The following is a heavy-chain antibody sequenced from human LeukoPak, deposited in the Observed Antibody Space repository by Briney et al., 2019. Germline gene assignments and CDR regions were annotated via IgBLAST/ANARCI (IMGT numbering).Heavy chain of an antibody. CDR1: GYTFTSYG. V-gene: IGHV1-18*01. Sequence: ASVKVSCKASGYTFTSYGISWVRQAPGQGLEWMGWISAYNGNTNYAQKLQGRDTMTTDTSTSTAYMELRSLRSDDTAVYYCARDRLLRYFDWLLYKANWFDPWGQGTLVTVSS. CDR2: ISAYNGNT. CDR3: ARDRLLRYFDWLLYKANWFDP. D-gene: IGHD3-9*01. J-gene: IGHJ5*02.